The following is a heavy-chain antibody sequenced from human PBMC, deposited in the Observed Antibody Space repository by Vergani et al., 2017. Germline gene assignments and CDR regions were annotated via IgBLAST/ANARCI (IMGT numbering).Heavy chain of an antibody. CDR1: GRSFSGYY. Sequence: QVQLQQWGAGLLKPSETLSLTCAVYGRSFSGYYWSWIRQPPGKGLEWIGEINHSGSTNYNPSLKSRVTISVDTSKNQFSLKLSSVTAADTAVYYCARVRARRGSGTQKDYWGQGTLVTVSS. CDR3: ARVRARRGSGTQKDY. CDR2: INHSGST. D-gene: IGHD3-10*01. V-gene: IGHV4-34*01. J-gene: IGHJ4*02.